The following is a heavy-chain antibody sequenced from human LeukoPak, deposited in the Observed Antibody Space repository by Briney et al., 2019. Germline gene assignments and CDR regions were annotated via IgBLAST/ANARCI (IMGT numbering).Heavy chain of an antibody. CDR3: ARVGSGFYY. Sequence: SETLSLTCTVSGGSISSYYWSWTRQPPGKGLEWVGYIYYSGSTNYNPSLKSRVTISVDTSKNQFSLKLSSVTAADTAVYYCARVGSGFYYWGQGTLVTVSS. CDR2: IYYSGST. J-gene: IGHJ4*02. CDR1: GGSISSYY. V-gene: IGHV4-59*01. D-gene: IGHD6-19*01.